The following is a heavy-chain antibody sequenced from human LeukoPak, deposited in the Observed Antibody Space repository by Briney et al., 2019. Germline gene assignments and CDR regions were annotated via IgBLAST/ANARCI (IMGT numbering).Heavy chain of an antibody. CDR1: GSGFFSYW. D-gene: IGHD1-1*01. V-gene: IGHV5-51*01. J-gene: IGHJ4*02. CDR3: ARRYAVTINWDPFDY. Sequence: GGALLIYSKASGSGFFSYWIGWVRQLPGKGLEWIGIIYPGDSDTRYSPSFQGQVTISAAKSISTAYLQWSSLKASDTAMYYCARRYAVTINWDPFDYWGQGTLVTVSS. CDR2: IYPGDSDT.